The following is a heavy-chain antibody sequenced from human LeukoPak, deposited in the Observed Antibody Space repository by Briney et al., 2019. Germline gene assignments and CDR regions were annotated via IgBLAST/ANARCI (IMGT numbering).Heavy chain of an antibody. CDR2: ISSSTTR. V-gene: IGHV3-48*04. CDR1: GFTFSSCS. CDR3: AKGGLGGYNAVFDY. Sequence: GGSLRLSCGVSGFTFSSCSMNWVRQAPGKGLEWVSYISSSTTRYYADSVKGRFTISVDNSKNTLYLQMNSLRAEDTAVYYCAKGGLGGYNAVFDYWGQGTLVTVSS. J-gene: IGHJ4*02. D-gene: IGHD5-24*01.